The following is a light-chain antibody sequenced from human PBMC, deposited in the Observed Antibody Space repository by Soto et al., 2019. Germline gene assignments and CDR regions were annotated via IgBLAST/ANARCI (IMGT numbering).Light chain of an antibody. J-gene: IGKJ1*01. CDR3: QQANSFPWT. V-gene: IGKV1-39*01. CDR2: GAS. CDR1: QTVIGY. Sequence: IQVTESPSSRSASVRDTVTITCRANQTVIGYLNWYQQTPGKAPKLLVYGASTLQSGVPSRFSGSGSGTDFTLTISSLQPEDFATYYCQQANSFPWTFGQGTMVDIK.